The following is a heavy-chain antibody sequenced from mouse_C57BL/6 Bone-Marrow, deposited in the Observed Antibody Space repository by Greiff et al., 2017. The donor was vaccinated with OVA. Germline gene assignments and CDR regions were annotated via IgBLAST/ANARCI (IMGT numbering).Heavy chain of an antibody. J-gene: IGHJ4*01. V-gene: IGHV1-72*01. CDR1: GYTFTSYW. CDR2: IDPNSGGT. D-gene: IGHD2-2*01. CDR3: AGWGNYGYPYYAMGY. Sequence: QVQLQQPGAELVKPGASVKLSCKASGYTFTSYWMHWVKQRPGRGLEWIGRIDPNSGGTKYNEKFKSKATLTVDKPSSTAYMQLSSLTSEDSAVYYCAGWGNYGYPYYAMGYWGQGTSVTVSS.